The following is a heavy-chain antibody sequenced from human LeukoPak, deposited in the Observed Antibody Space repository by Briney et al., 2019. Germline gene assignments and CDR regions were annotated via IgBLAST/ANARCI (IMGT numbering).Heavy chain of an antibody. CDR3: TTHYYDSSGYWGAFDY. D-gene: IGHD3-22*01. CDR2: IKSKTDGGTT. J-gene: IGHJ4*02. CDR1: GFTFSNAW. V-gene: IGHV3-15*01. Sequence: GGSLRLSCAASGFTFSNAWMSWVRQAPGKGLEWVGRIKSKTDGGTTDYAAPVKGRFTISRDDSKNTLYPQMNSLKTEDTAVYYCTTHYYDSSGYWGAFDYWGQGTLVTVSS.